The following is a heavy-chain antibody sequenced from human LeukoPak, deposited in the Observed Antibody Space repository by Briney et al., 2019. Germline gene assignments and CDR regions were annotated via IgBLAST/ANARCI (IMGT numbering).Heavy chain of an antibody. V-gene: IGHV3-23*01. Sequence: GGSLRLSCAASGITFSTYAMCWVRQAPGKGLEWVSAMSGSGDSAYYAGSVKGRFTISRDNSKNTLYLQMNSLRAEDTALYYCAKNKAFRPGVGGYGFDIWGQGTMVTVSS. CDR3: AKNKAFRPGVGGYGFDI. CDR1: GITFSTYA. CDR2: MSGSGDSA. D-gene: IGHD4-23*01. J-gene: IGHJ3*02.